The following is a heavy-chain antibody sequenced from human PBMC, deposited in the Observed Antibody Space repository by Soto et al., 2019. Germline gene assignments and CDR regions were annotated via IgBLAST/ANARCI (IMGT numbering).Heavy chain of an antibody. Sequence: GGPLRLSCAASGFTFNTYAMSWVRQAPGKGLEWVSGVSGSGDRTHYADSVKGRFTISRDNSKNTLSLQMNSLRAEDTAVYYCAKASTYEYVWGSYRYYFDYWGQGTVVTVSS. CDR2: VSGSGDRT. CDR3: AKASTYEYVWGSYRYYFDY. D-gene: IGHD3-16*02. CDR1: GFTFNTYA. J-gene: IGHJ4*02. V-gene: IGHV3-23*01.